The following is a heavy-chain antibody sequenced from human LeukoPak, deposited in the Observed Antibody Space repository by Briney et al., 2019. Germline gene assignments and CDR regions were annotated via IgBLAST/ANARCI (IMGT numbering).Heavy chain of an antibody. J-gene: IGHJ4*02. CDR3: AKELIVGYCSSTSCYGRDFDY. D-gene: IGHD2-2*01. CDR1: GFTFSSYG. V-gene: IGHV3-23*01. CDR2: ISGSGGST. Sequence: PGGSLRLSCAASGFTFSSYGMSWVRQAPGKGLEWVSAISGSGGSTYYADSVKGRFTISRDNSKNTLYLQMNSLRAEDTAVYYCAKELIVGYCSSTSCYGRDFDYWGQGTLVTVSS.